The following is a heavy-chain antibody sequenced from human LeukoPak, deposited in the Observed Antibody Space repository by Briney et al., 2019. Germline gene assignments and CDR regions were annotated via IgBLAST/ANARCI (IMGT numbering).Heavy chain of an antibody. V-gene: IGHV3-23*01. Sequence: GGSLRLSFAASGFTFSSYAMIWVRQAPGKGLEWVSVISAGGGSTDFADSVKGRFTVSRDNSKNTVYLQVNSLRAEDTALYYCAQDRAYIQFYFWGQGTLVTVSS. D-gene: IGHD5-18*01. CDR2: ISAGGGST. J-gene: IGHJ4*02. CDR3: AQDRAYIQFYF. CDR1: GFTFSSYA.